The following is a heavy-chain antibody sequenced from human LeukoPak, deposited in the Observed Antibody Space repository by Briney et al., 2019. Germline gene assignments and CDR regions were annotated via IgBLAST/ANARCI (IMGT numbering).Heavy chain of an antibody. V-gene: IGHV3-7*01. J-gene: IGHJ4*02. D-gene: IGHD5-18*01. CDR1: GFTFSSYW. CDR2: IKQDGGEK. CDR3: ARAGYSYADY. Sequence: GGSLRLSCAVSGFTFSSYWMSWVRQAPGKGLEWVANIKQDGGEKYYEDSVKGRFTISRDNAKNSLYLQMNSLRAEDTGVYYCARAGYSYADYWGQGTLVTVSS.